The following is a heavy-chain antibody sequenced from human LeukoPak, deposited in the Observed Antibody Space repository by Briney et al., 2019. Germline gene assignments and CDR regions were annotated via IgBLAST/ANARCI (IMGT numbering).Heavy chain of an antibody. CDR2: ISGRGSST. CDR1: GFTFSSFA. J-gene: IGHJ4*02. Sequence: GASLRLSCAASGFTFSSFALTWVRQAPGKGLEWVSVISGRGSSTFYADSVKGRFTISRDNSKNTLYLQMNSLRAEDTAVYYCAKGSSHFDGSGYYYFDYWGQGTLVAVSS. D-gene: IGHD3-22*01. CDR3: AKGSSHFDGSGYYYFDY. V-gene: IGHV3-23*01.